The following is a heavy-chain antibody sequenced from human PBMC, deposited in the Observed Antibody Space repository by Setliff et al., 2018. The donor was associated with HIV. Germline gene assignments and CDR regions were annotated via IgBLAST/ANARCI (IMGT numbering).Heavy chain of an antibody. D-gene: IGHD3-10*01. CDR2: MNRDGREK. V-gene: IGHV3-7*04. CDR1: GFTFSSYW. Sequence: GGSLRLSCAASGFTFSSYWMTWVRQAPGRGLEYVAGMNRDGREKLYADSVKGRFSISRDNAKNSLYLQMSSLRTEDTAVYFCARDPAFGAFDIWGQGTMVTVS. CDR3: ARDPAFGAFDI. J-gene: IGHJ3*02.